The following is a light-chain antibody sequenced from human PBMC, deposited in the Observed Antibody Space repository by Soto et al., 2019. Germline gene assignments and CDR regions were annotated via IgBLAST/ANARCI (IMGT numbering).Light chain of an antibody. V-gene: IGKV3-15*01. CDR1: QSVRSY. CDR2: GAS. CDR3: QQYNNWPYT. J-gene: IGKJ2*01. Sequence: EIVMTQSPATLSVSPGDRATLSCRASQSVRSYLAWYQQKPGQSPRLLISGASTRATGFPVRFSGSGSGTEFTLTISNLQSEDFAVYYCQQYNNWPYTFGQGTKLEIK.